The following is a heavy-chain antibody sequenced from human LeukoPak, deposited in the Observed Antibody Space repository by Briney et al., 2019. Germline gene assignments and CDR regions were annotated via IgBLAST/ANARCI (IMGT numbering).Heavy chain of an antibody. Sequence: PGRSLRLSCAASGFTFSSYGMHWVRQAPGKGLEWVALIWYDGGNKYYADSVKGRFTISRDNSKNTLYLQMNSLRAEDTAVYYCASLYSSVDYWGQGTLVTVSS. D-gene: IGHD3-16*01. CDR2: IWYDGGNK. CDR1: GFTFSSYG. V-gene: IGHV3-33*01. CDR3: ASLYSSVDY. J-gene: IGHJ4*02.